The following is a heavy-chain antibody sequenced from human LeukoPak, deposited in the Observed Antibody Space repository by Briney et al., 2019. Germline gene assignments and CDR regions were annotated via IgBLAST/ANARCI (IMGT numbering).Heavy chain of an antibody. Sequence: ASVKVSCKASGYTFTNYAMNWVRQAPGQGLEWMGWINTNTGNPTYAQGFTGRFVFSLDTSVSTAYLQISSLKAEDTAVYYCAREEYYDSSPYLNWFDPWGQGTLVTVSS. CDR3: AREEYYDSSPYLNWFDP. CDR2: INTNTGNP. V-gene: IGHV7-4-1*02. CDR1: GYTFTNYA. J-gene: IGHJ5*02. D-gene: IGHD3-22*01.